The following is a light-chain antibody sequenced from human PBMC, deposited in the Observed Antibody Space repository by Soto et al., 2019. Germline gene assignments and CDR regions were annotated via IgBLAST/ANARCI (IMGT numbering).Light chain of an antibody. CDR2: YDD. V-gene: IGLV1-36*01. CDR1: SSNIGNNA. CDR3: AAWDDSLNGVL. J-gene: IGLJ2*01. Sequence: QPVLTQPPSVSEAPRQRVSISCSGSSSNIGNNAVNWYQQLPGKAPKLLIYYDDLLPSGVSDRFSGSKFGTSASLAISGLQSEDEADYYCAAWDDSLNGVLFGGGTKLTVL.